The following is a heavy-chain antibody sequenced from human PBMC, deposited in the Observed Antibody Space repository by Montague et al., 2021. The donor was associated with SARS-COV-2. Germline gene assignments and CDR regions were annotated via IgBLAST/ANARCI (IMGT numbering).Heavy chain of an antibody. V-gene: IGHV4-59*13. Sequence: SETLSLTCTVSGDSIRSYHWTWIRQPPGKGLEWIGRTSDSGRTNYNPSLKSRVSISLDTSKNQFSLNLRSMVAADTAIYFCTRDRGIAAGDNYYCDIDVWGQGTTVTVSS. CDR3: TRDRGIAAGDNYYCDIDV. CDR2: TSDSGRT. D-gene: IGHD6-13*01. J-gene: IGHJ6*02. CDR1: GDSIRSYH.